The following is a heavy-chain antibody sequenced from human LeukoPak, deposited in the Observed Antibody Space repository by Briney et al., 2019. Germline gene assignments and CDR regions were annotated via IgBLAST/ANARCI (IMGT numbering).Heavy chain of an antibody. Sequence: ASVKVSCKASGYTFTNYYINWVRQAPGQGLEWMGRINPNSGATNYAQKFQGRVTMTRDTSISTAYMEFNGLRSDYTAVYYCARGIYSTDLYFYMDVWGKGTTVTVYS. CDR2: INPNSGAT. CDR1: GYTFTNYY. V-gene: IGHV1-2*06. CDR3: ARGIYSTDLYFYMDV. J-gene: IGHJ6*03. D-gene: IGHD2/OR15-2a*01.